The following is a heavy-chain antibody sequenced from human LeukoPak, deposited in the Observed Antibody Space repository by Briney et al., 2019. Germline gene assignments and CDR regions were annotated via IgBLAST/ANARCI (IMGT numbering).Heavy chain of an antibody. D-gene: IGHD3-22*01. Sequence: PGGSLRLSCAASGFTFDDYGMSWVRQGPGKGLEWVSGINWNGGRTGYADSVKGRFTISRDNAKNSLYLQMNSLRAEDTALYYCAKEIYYDDTLFDYWGQGTLVTVSS. CDR3: AKEIYYDDTLFDY. CDR2: INWNGGRT. J-gene: IGHJ4*02. V-gene: IGHV3-20*04. CDR1: GFTFDDYG.